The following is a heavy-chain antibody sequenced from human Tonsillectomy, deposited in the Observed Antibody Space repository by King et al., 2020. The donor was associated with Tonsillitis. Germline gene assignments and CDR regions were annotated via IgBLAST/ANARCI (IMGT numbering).Heavy chain of an antibody. Sequence: QLVQSGAEVKKPGASVKVSCKASGYSLTTYGLSWVRQAPGQGLEWMGWITAYNVNANYAQKFQGRVTVTTDTSTSTAYMELRNLRSDDTAIYYCARTSAVVAPAGSFDFWGQGTLVTVSS. CDR1: GYSLTTYG. CDR2: ITAYNVNA. V-gene: IGHV1-18*01. CDR3: ARTSAVVAPAGSFDF. D-gene: IGHD2-2*01. J-gene: IGHJ4*02.